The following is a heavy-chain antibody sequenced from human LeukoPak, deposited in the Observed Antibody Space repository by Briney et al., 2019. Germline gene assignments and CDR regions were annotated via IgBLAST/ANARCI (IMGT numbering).Heavy chain of an antibody. CDR2: ISPNSGGT. V-gene: IGHV1-2*02. CDR1: GYTFTGYY. CDR3: ARDTAAVGRIPKYYFDY. J-gene: IGHJ4*02. Sequence: ASVKVSCKASGYTFTGYYMHWVRQAPGQGLEWMGWISPNSGGTNYAQKFQGRVTMTRDTSISTAYMELSRLRSDDTAVYYCARDTAAVGRIPKYYFDYWGQGTLVTVSS. D-gene: IGHD2-8*02.